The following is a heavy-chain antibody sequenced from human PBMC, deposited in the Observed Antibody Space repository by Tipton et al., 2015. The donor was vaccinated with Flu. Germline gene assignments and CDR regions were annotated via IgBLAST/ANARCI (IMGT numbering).Heavy chain of an antibody. V-gene: IGHV4-34*01. CDR1: GGSFSGYY. CDR2: INHSGST. J-gene: IGHJ1*01. Sequence: TLSLTCAVYGGSFSGYYWSWIRQPPGKGLEWIGEINHSGSTNYNPSLKSRVTISVDKSKNHFSLRLSSVTAADTAVYYCARHGCGGGSCPFQHWGLGTLVTVSP. D-gene: IGHD2-15*01. CDR3: ARHGCGGGSCPFQH.